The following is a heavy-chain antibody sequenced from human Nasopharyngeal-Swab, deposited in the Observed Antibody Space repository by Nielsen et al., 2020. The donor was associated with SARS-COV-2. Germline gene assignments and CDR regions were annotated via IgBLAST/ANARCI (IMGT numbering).Heavy chain of an antibody. CDR2: IYWDDDK. Sequence: SGPTLVKPTQTLTLTCTFSGFSLSTSGVGVGWIRQPPGKALEWLALIYWDDDKRCSPSLKSRLNITKDTSKNQVVLTMTNMDPVDTATYYCAHRVAVAEFDYWGQGTLVTVSS. CDR1: GFSLSTSGVG. J-gene: IGHJ4*02. D-gene: IGHD6-19*01. V-gene: IGHV2-5*02. CDR3: AHRVAVAEFDY.